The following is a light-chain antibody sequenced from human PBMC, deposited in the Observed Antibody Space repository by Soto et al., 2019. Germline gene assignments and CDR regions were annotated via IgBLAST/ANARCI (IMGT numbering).Light chain of an antibody. J-gene: IGLJ2*01. Sequence: QSVLTQPPSVSGAPGQRVTISCTGSTSNIGAGYDVHWYQQFSGTAPKLLIYGDNNRPSGVPDRFSGSKSGTSASLAITGLQAEDEADYYCQSYDSSLSALFGGGTKLTVL. CDR2: GDN. CDR3: QSYDSSLSAL. V-gene: IGLV1-40*01. CDR1: TSNIGAGYD.